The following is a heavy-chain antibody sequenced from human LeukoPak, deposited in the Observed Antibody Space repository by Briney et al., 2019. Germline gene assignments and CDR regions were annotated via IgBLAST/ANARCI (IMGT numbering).Heavy chain of an antibody. Sequence: ASVKVSCKASGGTFSSYAISWVRQAPGQGLEWMGGIIPIFGTANYAQKFQGRVTITADESTSTAYMELSSLRSEDTAVYYCARRPEGVRYFDYWGQGTLVTVSS. CDR3: ARRPEGVRYFDY. CDR2: IIPIFGTA. V-gene: IGHV1-69*13. J-gene: IGHJ4*02. CDR1: GGTFSSYA. D-gene: IGHD3-10*01.